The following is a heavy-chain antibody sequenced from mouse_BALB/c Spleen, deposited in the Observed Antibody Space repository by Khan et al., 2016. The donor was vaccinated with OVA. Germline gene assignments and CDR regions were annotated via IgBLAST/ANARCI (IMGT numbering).Heavy chain of an antibody. CDR2: ISYAGSK. J-gene: IGHJ2*01. D-gene: IGHD2-14*01. CDR3: AIPQRYDGYYFDD. V-gene: IGHV3-6*02. CDR1: DYSITSGYY. Sequence: EVQLQESGPGLVKPSQSLSLTCSVTDYSITSGYYWNWIRQFPGNKLEWRGYISYAGSKTYTPYLKNRISITRDTSKNQFFLKLNSVTTEDTATYYCAIPQRYDGYYFDDWGQGTTLTVSS.